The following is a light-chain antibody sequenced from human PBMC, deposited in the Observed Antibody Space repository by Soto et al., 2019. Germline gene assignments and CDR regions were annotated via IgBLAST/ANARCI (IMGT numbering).Light chain of an antibody. CDR1: SSDVGGYHY. CDR3: CSYAGSTRV. CDR2: DVS. Sequence: QSALTQPRSVSGSPGQSVTISCTGTSSDVGGYHYVSWYQQHPGKAPKFMIYDVSKRPSGVPDRFSGSKSGNTASLTISGLQAEDEADYYRCSYAGSTRVFGGGTKLTVL. V-gene: IGLV2-11*01. J-gene: IGLJ2*01.